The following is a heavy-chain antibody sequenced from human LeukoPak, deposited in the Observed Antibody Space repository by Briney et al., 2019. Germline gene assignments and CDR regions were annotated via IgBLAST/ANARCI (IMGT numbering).Heavy chain of an antibody. D-gene: IGHD4-17*01. CDR3: ARDSPDYGASLGYFDL. Sequence: SETLSLTCTVSGGSISSGGYYWSWIRQHPGKGLEWIGYIYYSGSTYYNPSLKSRVTVSVDTSKNQFSLKLSSVTAADTAVYYYARDSPDYGASLGYFDLWGRGTLVTVSS. V-gene: IGHV4-31*03. CDR2: IYYSGST. J-gene: IGHJ2*01. CDR1: GGSISSGGYY.